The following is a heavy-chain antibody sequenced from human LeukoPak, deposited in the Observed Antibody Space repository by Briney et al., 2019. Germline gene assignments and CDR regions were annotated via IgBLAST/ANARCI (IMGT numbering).Heavy chain of an antibody. V-gene: IGHV4-59*08. J-gene: IGHJ4*02. CDR2: IYYSGIT. CDR1: GGSISTYY. Sequence: PSETLSLTCTVSGGSISTYYWSWIRQPPGKGLEWIGYIYYSGITNSNPSLTSRVTISVDTSKIHFSLNLRSVTAADTAVYFCTRSSYWGQGILVTVSS. CDR3: TRSSY.